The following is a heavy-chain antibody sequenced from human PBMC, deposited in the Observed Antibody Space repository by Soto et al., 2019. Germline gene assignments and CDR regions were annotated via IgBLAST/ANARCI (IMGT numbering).Heavy chain of an antibody. Sequence: GESLKISCKGSGYSFTSYWIGWVRQMPGKGLEWMGIIYPGDSDTRYSPSFQGQVTISADKSISTAYLQGNSLKASATAIYYCARGAGGWDYYDSSGLCDYWGQGTLVIVSS. CDR3: ARGAGGWDYYDSSGLCDY. CDR1: GYSFTSYW. J-gene: IGHJ4*02. D-gene: IGHD3-22*01. V-gene: IGHV5-51*01. CDR2: IYPGDSDT.